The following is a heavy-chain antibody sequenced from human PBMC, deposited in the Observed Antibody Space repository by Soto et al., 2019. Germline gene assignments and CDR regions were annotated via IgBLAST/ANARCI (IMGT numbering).Heavy chain of an antibody. V-gene: IGHV4-34*01. Sequence: SETLSLTCAVYGGSFSGYYWSWIRQPPGKGLEWIGEINHSGSTNYNPSLKSRVTISVDTSKNQFSLKLSSVTAADTAVYYCARLPFLLRSPYYYYMDVWGKGTTVTVSS. CDR3: ARLPFLLRSPYYYYMDV. J-gene: IGHJ6*03. D-gene: IGHD3-3*01. CDR2: INHSGST. CDR1: GGSFSGYY.